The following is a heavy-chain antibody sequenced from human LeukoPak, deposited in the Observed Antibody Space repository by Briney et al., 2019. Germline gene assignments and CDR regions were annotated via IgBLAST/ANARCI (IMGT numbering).Heavy chain of an antibody. Sequence: SETLSLTCTVSGGSISSSSYYWGWIRQPPGKGLEWIGSIYYIGSTYYNPSLKSRVTISVDTSKNQFSLKLSSVTAADTAVYYCARVPSRLGVRYSDYWGQGTLVTVSS. D-gene: IGHD3-16*01. CDR1: GGSISSSSYY. V-gene: IGHV4-39*01. J-gene: IGHJ4*02. CDR2: IYYIGST. CDR3: ARVPSRLGVRYSDY.